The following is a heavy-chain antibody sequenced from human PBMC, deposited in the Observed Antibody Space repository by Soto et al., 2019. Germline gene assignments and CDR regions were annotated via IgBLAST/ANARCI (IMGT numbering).Heavy chain of an antibody. CDR1: GGTFSRYT. D-gene: IGHD3-22*01. V-gene: IGHV1-69*01. CDR2: ITPMFGTP. CDR3: ARDGTLYDSSAYYYLY. J-gene: IGHJ4*02. Sequence: QVQLVQSGAEVKKPGSSVKVSCKASGGTFSRYTITWVRQAPGQGREWMGGITPMFGTPNYAQKFQGRVTITAGESTSTAYMELSSLRSEDTAMYYCARDGTLYDSSAYYYLYWGQGTLVTVSS.